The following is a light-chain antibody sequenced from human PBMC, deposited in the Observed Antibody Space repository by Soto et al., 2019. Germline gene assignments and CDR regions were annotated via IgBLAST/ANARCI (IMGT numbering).Light chain of an antibody. CDR3: QQHNTYSRT. J-gene: IGKJ1*01. CDR1: QSVSSG. CDR2: KAS. V-gene: IGKV1-5*03. Sequence: DIQMTQSPSTLSASVGDRVTITCRASQSVSSGLAWYQQKPGKAPKLLIYKASNLESGDPSRFSGSGSATEFTLTISSLQPDDFATYYCQQHNTYSRTFGQGTKVEIK.